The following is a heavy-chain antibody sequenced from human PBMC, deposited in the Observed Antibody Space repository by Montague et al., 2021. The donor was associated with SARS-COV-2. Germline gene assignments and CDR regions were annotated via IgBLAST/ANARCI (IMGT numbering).Heavy chain of an antibody. J-gene: IGHJ6*03. V-gene: IGHV1-18*01. Sequence: SVKVSCKASGYTFTSYGISWVRQAPGQGLEWMGWISAYNGNTNYAQKXXGRVTMTTDTSTSTAYMELRSLGSDDTAVYYCGRSSSEWGYYYYYMDVWGKGTTVTVSS. D-gene: IGHD6-6*01. CDR3: GRSSSEWGYYYYYMDV. CDR2: ISAYNGNT. CDR1: GYTFTSYG.